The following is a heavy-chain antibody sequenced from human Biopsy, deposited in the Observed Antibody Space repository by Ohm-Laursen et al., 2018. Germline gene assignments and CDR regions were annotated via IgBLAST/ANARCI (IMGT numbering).Heavy chain of an antibody. V-gene: IGHV1-24*01. D-gene: IGHD1-1*01. CDR3: AADINVWNVNY. J-gene: IGHJ4*02. CDR1: GYTLTELS. Sequence: SVKVSCKVSGYTLTELSMHWVRQAPGRGLEWMGGFAPENGKTIYAQKFQGRVTMTEDTSTDTAYMELSSLRSEDTAVHYYAADINVWNVNYWGQGTQVTVSS. CDR2: FAPENGKT.